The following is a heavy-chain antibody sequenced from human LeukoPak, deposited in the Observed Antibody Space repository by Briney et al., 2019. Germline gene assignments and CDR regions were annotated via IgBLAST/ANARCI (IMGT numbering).Heavy chain of an antibody. CDR2: MFYSGNT. D-gene: IGHD2-2*01. CDR1: GGSISSRSYY. V-gene: IGHV4-39*01. J-gene: IGHJ4*02. Sequence: PSETLSLTCTVSGGSISSRSYYWGWVRQPPGKGLEWIGSMFYSGNTYYNPSLRSRLTMSVDTSKNHFSLKLSDVTATDTAIYYCARHREDIVVVPFDYWGQGTLVIVSS. CDR3: ARHREDIVVVPFDY.